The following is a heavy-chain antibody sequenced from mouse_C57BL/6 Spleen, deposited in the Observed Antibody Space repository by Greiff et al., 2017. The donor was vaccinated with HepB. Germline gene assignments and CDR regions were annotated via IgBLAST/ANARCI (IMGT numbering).Heavy chain of an antibody. D-gene: IGHD2-1*01. CDR3: VANYPFFDY. J-gene: IGHJ2*01. CDR2: IDPSDSYT. CDR1: GYTFTSYW. V-gene: IGHV1-69*01. Sequence: VQLQQPGAELVMPGASVKLSCKASGYTFTSYWMRWVKQRPGQGLEWIGEIDPSDSYTNYNQKFKGKSTLTVDKSSSTAYMQLSSLTSEDSAVYYCVANYPFFDYWGQGTTLTVSS.